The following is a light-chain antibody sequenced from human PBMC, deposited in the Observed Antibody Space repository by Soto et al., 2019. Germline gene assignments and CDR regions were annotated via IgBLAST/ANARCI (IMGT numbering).Light chain of an antibody. Sequence: DIQMTQSPSSLSASVGDRVTVTCQASQDISNYLNWYQQKPGKAPKLLIYGASNLETGVPSRFSGSGSGTAFTFTISSLQPEDSATYYCQQYDTLPSTFGGGTKVEI. CDR2: GAS. V-gene: IGKV1-33*01. CDR1: QDISNY. CDR3: QQYDTLPST. J-gene: IGKJ4*01.